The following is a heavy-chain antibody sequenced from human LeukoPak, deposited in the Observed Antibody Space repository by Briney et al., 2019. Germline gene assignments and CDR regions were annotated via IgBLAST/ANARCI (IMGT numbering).Heavy chain of an antibody. D-gene: IGHD3-10*01. CDR2: ISSSSSYT. J-gene: IGHJ4*02. V-gene: IGHV3-11*06. Sequence: PGGSLRLSCAASGFTFSDYYMSWIRQAPGKGLEWVSYISSSSSYTNYADSVKGRFTISRDNAKNSLYQQMNSLRAEDTAVYYCARESFYYGSGSYYHNFDYWGQGTLVTVSS. CDR1: GFTFSDYY. CDR3: ARESFYYGSGSYYHNFDY.